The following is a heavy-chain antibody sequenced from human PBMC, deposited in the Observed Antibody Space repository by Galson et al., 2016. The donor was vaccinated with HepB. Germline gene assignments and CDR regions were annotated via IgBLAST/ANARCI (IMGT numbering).Heavy chain of an antibody. CDR3: ARKVYGQRPLYFYYGMDV. CDR1: GGSISSRNYY. V-gene: IGHV4-39*01. CDR2: IFYTGST. J-gene: IGHJ6*02. D-gene: IGHD2/OR15-2a*01. Sequence: LSLTCTVSGGSISSRNYYWVWIRQPPGKGLEWIGSIFYTGSTYYNPSLKSRVTISVDTPKNQSSLKLNSVTAADTAVYYCARKVYGQRPLYFYYGMDVWGPGTTVTVSS.